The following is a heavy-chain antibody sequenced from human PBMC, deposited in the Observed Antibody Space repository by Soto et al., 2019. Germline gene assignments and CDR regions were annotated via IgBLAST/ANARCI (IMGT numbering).Heavy chain of an antibody. D-gene: IGHD2-15*01. V-gene: IGHV1-18*01. CDR1: GYTFTSYG. CDR2: ISAYNGNT. CDR3: VVAAQPYYFDY. J-gene: IGHJ4*02. Sequence: GPVKVSCKASGYTFTSYGISWVRQAPGQGLEWMGWISAYNGNTNYAQKLQGRVTMTTDTSTSTAYMELRSLRSDDTAVYYCVVAAQPYYFDYRGQGTLVTVSS.